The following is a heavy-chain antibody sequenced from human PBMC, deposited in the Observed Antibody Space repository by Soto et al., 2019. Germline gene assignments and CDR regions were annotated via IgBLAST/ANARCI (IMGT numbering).Heavy chain of an antibody. J-gene: IGHJ5*02. CDR1: DEYFIGYY. D-gene: IGHD3-16*01. CDR2: INHSGST. V-gene: IGHV4-34*01. CDR3: ARWGNNLDP. Sequence: SENLSLTCAVYDEYFIGYYWSWIRQPPGKGLEWIGEINHSGSTNYNPSLKSRVTISVDTSKNQFSLKLNSVTAADTAVYYCARWGNNLDPWGQGTLVTVS.